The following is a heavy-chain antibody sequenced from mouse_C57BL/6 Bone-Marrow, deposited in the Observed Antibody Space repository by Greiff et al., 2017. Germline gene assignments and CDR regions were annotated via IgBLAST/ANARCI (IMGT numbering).Heavy chain of an antibody. CDR1: GYTFTDYY. J-gene: IGHJ3*01. V-gene: IGHV1-76*01. CDR3: AKDEDYYGSSPFAY. Sequence: VQLQQSGAELVRPGASVKLSCKASGYTFTDYYINWVKQRPGQGLEWIARIYPGSGNTYYNEKFKGKATLTAEKSSSTAYMQLSSLSSEDSAVYFCAKDEDYYGSSPFAYWGQGTLVTVSA. D-gene: IGHD1-1*01. CDR2: IYPGSGNT.